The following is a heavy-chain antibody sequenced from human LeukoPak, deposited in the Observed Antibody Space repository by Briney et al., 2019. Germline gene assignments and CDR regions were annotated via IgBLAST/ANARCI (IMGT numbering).Heavy chain of an antibody. CDR3: ATTGIGPFDY. J-gene: IGHJ4*02. CDR1: GASISSYY. D-gene: IGHD1-1*01. Sequence: SETLSLTCTVSGASISSYYWNWIRQPAGKGLEWIGRIYTSGSTNYNPSLKSRVTMSVDMSKNQFSLKLSSVTAADTAVYYCATTGIGPFDYWGQGTLVTVSS. V-gene: IGHV4-4*07. CDR2: IYTSGST.